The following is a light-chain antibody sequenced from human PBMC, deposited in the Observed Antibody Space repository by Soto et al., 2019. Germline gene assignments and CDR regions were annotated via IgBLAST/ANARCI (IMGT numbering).Light chain of an antibody. Sequence: ILITQSPATLSVSPGERATLSCRASQSVSSKLAWYQQKPGHAPRLLIYGASTRATGIPARFSGSGSGTEFTLAFGSLQSEDFAVYCSPQYNNWPLTFGGGTKVDI. V-gene: IGKV3-15*01. CDR1: QSVSSK. CDR2: GAS. CDR3: PQYNNWPLT. J-gene: IGKJ4*01.